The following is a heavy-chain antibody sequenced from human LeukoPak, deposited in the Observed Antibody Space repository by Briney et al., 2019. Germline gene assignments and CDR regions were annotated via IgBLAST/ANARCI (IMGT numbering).Heavy chain of an antibody. V-gene: IGHV4-39*07. CDR3: ARGGSSFYGYFHF. CDR1: GASISTRNYY. D-gene: IGHD6-6*01. J-gene: IGHJ4*01. CDR2: VDYTGNT. Sequence: SETLSLTCTVSGASISTRNYYWGWIRQPPGKGLEWIGSVDYTGNTYYKPSLRSRLTISVDMSRNLFSLILTSVTAADTALYYCARGGSSFYGYFHFWGHGTLVTVSS.